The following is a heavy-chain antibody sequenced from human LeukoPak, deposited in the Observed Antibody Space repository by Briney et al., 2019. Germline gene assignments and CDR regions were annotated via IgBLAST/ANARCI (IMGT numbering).Heavy chain of an antibody. CDR2: IYPGDSDT. D-gene: IGHD2-15*01. Sequence: GESLKISCKGSGYSFTRYYIGWVRQMPGKGLEWMGIIYPGDSDTRYSPSFQGQVTISADKFISTAYLQWSSLKASDTAMYYCARYRYCSGGNCYGPDYWGQGTLVTVSS. V-gene: IGHV5-51*01. J-gene: IGHJ4*02. CDR1: GYSFTRYY. CDR3: ARYRYCSGGNCYGPDY.